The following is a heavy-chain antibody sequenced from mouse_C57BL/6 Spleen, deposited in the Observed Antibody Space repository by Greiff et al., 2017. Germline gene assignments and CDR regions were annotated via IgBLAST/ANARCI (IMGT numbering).Heavy chain of an antibody. V-gene: IGHV1-64*01. CDR2: IHPNSGST. CDR1: GYTFTSYW. Sequence: VQLQQPGAELVKPGASVKLSCKASGYTFTSYWMHWVKQRPGQGLEWIGMIHPNSGSTNYNEQFKSKATLTVDKSSSTAYMPLSSLTSADSAVYSVAGFPSSGTFYFDYWGQGTTLTVSS. CDR3: AGFPSSGTFYFDY. J-gene: IGHJ2*01. D-gene: IGHD3-2*02.